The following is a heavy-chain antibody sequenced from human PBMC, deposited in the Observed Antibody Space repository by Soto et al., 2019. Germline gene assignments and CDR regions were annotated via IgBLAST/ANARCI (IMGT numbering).Heavy chain of an antibody. CDR2: IYYSGST. J-gene: IGHJ5*02. CDR1: GGSISSYY. V-gene: IGHV4-59*01. D-gene: IGHD2-15*01. CDR3: ARGTPYCSGGSCYNWFDP. Sequence: KASETLSLTCTVSGGSISSYYWSWIRQPPGKGLEWIGYIYYSGSTNYNPSLKSRVTISVDTSKNQFSLKLSSVTAADTAVYYCARGTPYCSGGSCYNWFDPWGQGTLVTVSS.